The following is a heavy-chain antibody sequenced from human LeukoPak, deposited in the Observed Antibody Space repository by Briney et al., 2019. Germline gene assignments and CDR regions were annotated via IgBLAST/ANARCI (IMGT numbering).Heavy chain of an antibody. D-gene: IGHD2-21*01. Sequence: PGRSLRLSCAASGFTFSSYGMHWVREAPGKGLEGVAVISYDGSNKYYADSVKGRFTISRDNSKNTLYLQMNSLRAEDTAVYYCALGHSYCGGDCYDAFDIWGQGTMVTVS. CDR2: ISYDGSNK. CDR3: ALGHSYCGGDCYDAFDI. V-gene: IGHV3-30*03. CDR1: GFTFSSYG. J-gene: IGHJ3*02.